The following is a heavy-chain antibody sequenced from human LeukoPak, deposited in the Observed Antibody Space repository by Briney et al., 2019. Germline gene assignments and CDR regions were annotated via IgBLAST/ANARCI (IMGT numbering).Heavy chain of an antibody. CDR3: ASMMATINPPFDY. J-gene: IGHJ4*02. V-gene: IGHV4-4*07. D-gene: IGHD5-24*01. CDR2: IYTSGST. Sequence: LEWIGRIYTSGSTNYNPSLKSRVTISVDTSKNQFSLKLSSVTAADTAVYYCASMMATINPPFDYWGQGTLVTVSS.